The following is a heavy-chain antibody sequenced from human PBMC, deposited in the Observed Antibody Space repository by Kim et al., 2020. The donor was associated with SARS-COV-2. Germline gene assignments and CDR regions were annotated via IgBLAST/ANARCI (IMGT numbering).Heavy chain of an antibody. V-gene: IGHV3-48*03. CDR2: ISSSGSTI. CDR1: GFTFSSYE. J-gene: IGHJ4*02. Sequence: GGSLRLSCAASGFTFSSYEMNWVRQAPGKGLEWVSYISSSGSTIYYADSVKGRFTISRDNAKNSLYLQMNSLRAEDTAVYYCARESPYLLDYDFWSGYCDYWGQGTLVTVSS. D-gene: IGHD3-3*01. CDR3: ARESPYLLDYDFWSGYCDY.